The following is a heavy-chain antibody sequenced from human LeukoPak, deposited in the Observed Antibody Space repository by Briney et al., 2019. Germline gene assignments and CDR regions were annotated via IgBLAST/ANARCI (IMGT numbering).Heavy chain of an antibody. J-gene: IGHJ3*02. D-gene: IGHD3-10*01. CDR1: GCTFTSYA. V-gene: IGHV7-4-1*02. CDR2: INTNTGNP. Sequence: ASVKVSCKASGCTFTSYAMNWVRQTPGQGLKWMGWINTNTGNPTYAQGFTGRFVFSLDTSVSTAYLQISSLKAEDTAVYYCARDRGLLWFGTLDAFDIWGQGTMVTVSS. CDR3: ARDRGLLWFGTLDAFDI.